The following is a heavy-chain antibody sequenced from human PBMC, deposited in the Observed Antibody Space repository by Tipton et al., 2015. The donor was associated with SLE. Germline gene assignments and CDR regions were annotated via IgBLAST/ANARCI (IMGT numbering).Heavy chain of an antibody. CDR1: GASISSHY. V-gene: IGHV4-59*08. D-gene: IGHD2-15*01. CDR2: IYYSGST. J-gene: IGHJ4*02. Sequence: TLSLTCTVSGASISSHYWSWIRQPPGKGLEWIGYIYYSGSTNYNPSLKSRVTISVDTSKNQFSLKLSSVTAADTAVYYCARGTFSLLGIEADWGRGTLVTVSS. CDR3: ARGTFSLLGIEAD.